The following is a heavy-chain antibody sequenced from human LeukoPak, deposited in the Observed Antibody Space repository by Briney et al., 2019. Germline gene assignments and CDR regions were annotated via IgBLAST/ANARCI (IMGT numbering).Heavy chain of an antibody. V-gene: IGHV3-53*01. J-gene: IGHJ4*02. D-gene: IGHD3-3*01. CDR2: IYSGGST. Sequence: GGSLRLSCAASGFTVSSNYMSWVRQAPGKGLEWVSVIYSGGSTYYADSVKGRFTISRDNSKNTLYLQMNSLRAEDTAVYYCMKASIFGVVLYYFDYWGQGTLVTVSS. CDR1: GFTVSSNY. CDR3: MKASIFGVVLYYFDY.